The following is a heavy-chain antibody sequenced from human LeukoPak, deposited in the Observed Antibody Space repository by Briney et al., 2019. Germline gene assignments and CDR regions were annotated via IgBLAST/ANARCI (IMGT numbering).Heavy chain of an antibody. CDR2: ISDSGGRT. CDR3: AKGVAYCGGDCYSDYFDY. CDR1: GFTFSNYA. V-gene: IGHV3-23*01. Sequence: PGGSLRLSCAASGFTFSNYAMSWVRQAPGKGLEWVSTISDSGGRTYYAGSVKGRFTISRDNSKNTLYLHVNSLRAEDTAVYYCAKGVAYCGGDCYSDYFDYWGQGTLVTVSS. D-gene: IGHD2-21*02. J-gene: IGHJ4*02.